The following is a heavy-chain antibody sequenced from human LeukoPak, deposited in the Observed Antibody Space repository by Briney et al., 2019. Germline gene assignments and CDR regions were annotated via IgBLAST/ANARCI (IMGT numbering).Heavy chain of an antibody. Sequence: SETLSLTCTVSGGSISSSSYYWGWIRQPPGKGLEWIGSIYYSGSTYYNRSLKSRVTISVDTSKNQFSLKLSSVTAADTAVYYCARGGIAAAGIMWYYYYYYMDVWGKGTTVTVSS. J-gene: IGHJ6*03. CDR3: ARGGIAAAGIMWYYYYYYMDV. CDR2: IYYSGST. CDR1: GGSISSSSYY. D-gene: IGHD6-13*01. V-gene: IGHV4-39*07.